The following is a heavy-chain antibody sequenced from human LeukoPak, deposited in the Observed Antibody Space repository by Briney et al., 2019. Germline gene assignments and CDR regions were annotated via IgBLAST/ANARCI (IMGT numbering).Heavy chain of an antibody. V-gene: IGHV3-30*18. Sequence: GGSLRLSCAASGFTFSSYGMHWVRQAPGKGLEWVAVISYDGSNKYYADSVKGRFTISRDNSKNTLYLQMNSLRAEDTAVYYCAKDPGYSSSWFYYGMDVWGQGTTVTVSS. CDR3: AKDPGYSSSWFYYGMDV. CDR1: GFTFSSYG. J-gene: IGHJ6*02. D-gene: IGHD6-13*01. CDR2: ISYDGSNK.